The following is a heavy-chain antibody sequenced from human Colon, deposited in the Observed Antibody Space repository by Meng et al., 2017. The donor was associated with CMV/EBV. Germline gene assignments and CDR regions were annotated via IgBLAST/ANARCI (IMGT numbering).Heavy chain of an antibody. J-gene: IGHJ4*02. CDR2: VRRDTAI. D-gene: IGHD3-16*01. V-gene: IGHV3-11*06. CDR3: TREGGAKRFDS. CDR1: GFTFSDDY. Sequence: HLEGSGGQLDQPGGALGLSCASSGFTFSDDYMHWVRQAPGEGVEWISYVRRDTAIYSKYADPVRGPFTVSRYNGKNSLYLQMTNLRAGETAVYYCTREGGAKRFDSWGQGTLVTVSS.